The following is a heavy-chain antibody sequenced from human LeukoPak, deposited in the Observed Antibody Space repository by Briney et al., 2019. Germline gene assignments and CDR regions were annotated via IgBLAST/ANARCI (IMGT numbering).Heavy chain of an antibody. CDR1: GGTFSSYA. CDR2: IIPIFGTA. V-gene: IGHV1-69*01. J-gene: IGHJ3*02. D-gene: IGHD5-18*01. Sequence: ASVKVSCKASGGTFSSYAISWVRQAPGQGLEWMGGIIPIFGTANYAQKFQGRVTITADESTSTAYMELSSLRSEDTAVYYCVRDPDTAMGGAAFDIWGQGTMVTVSS. CDR3: VRDPDTAMGGAAFDI.